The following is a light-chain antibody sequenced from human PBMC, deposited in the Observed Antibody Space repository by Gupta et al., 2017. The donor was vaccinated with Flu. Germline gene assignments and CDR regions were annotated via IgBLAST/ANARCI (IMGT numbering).Light chain of an antibody. CDR2: GAS. J-gene: IGKJ4*01. CDR1: QSVSSSY. V-gene: IGKV3-20*01. CDR3: QQYGNSPPLT. Sequence: EIVLTQTPGPLSLSPGERATLSCRARQSVSSSYLAWYQQKPGQAPRLLIYGASSRATGIPDRFSVSGSGTEFTLTISRLGLEDFAVYYCQQYGNSPPLTFGGGTKVEIK.